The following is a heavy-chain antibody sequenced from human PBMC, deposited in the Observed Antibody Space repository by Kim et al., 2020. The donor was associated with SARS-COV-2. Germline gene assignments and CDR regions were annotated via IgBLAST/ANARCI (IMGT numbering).Heavy chain of an antibody. CDR1: GYSFTSYW. V-gene: IGHV5-51*01. D-gene: IGHD3-22*01. CDR2: IYPGDSDT. CDR3: ARALSYYYDSSDRGVYFDY. Sequence: GESLKISCKGSGYSFTSYWIGWVRQMPGKGLEWTGIIYPGDSDTRYSPSFQGQVTISADKSISTAYLQWSSLKASDTAMYYCARALSYYYDSSDRGVYFDYWGQGTLVTVSS. J-gene: IGHJ4*02.